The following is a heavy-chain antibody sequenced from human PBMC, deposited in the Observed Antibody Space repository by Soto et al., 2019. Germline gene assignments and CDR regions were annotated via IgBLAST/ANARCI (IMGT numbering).Heavy chain of an antibody. J-gene: IGHJ4*02. Sequence: PGGSLRLSCAASGFTFSSYAMSWVRQAPGKGLEWVSAISGSGGSTYYADSVKGRFTTSRDNSKNTLYLQMNSLRAEDTAVYYCAKDDRIALAGFDYRGQGTLVTVYS. CDR3: AKDDRIALAGFDY. V-gene: IGHV3-23*01. CDR1: GFTFSSYA. D-gene: IGHD6-19*01. CDR2: ISGSGGST.